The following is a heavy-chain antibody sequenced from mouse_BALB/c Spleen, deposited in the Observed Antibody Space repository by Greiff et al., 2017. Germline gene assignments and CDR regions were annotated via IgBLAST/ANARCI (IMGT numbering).Heavy chain of an antibody. V-gene: IGHV1S137*01. CDR1: GYTFTDYA. J-gene: IGHJ2*01. D-gene: IGHD2-1*01. CDR2: ISTYYGDA. Sequence: VKLQESGAELVRPGVSVKISCKGSGYTFTDYAMHWVKQSHAKSLEWIGVISTYYGDASYNQKFKGKATMTVDKSSSTAYMELARLTSEDSAIYYCAIYYGNYDYWGQGTTLTVSS. CDR3: AIYYGNYDY.